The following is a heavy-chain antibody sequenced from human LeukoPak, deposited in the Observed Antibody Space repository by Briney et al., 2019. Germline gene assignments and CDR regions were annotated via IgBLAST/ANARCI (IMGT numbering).Heavy chain of an antibody. Sequence: ASVKVSCKASGYTFTGYYMHWVRQAPRQGLEWMGWINPNSGGTNYAQKFQGRVTMTRDTSISTAYMELSRLRSDDTAVYYCARDMVRGVIISDYWGQGTLVTVSS. CDR1: GYTFTGYY. J-gene: IGHJ4*02. CDR2: INPNSGGT. V-gene: IGHV1-2*02. D-gene: IGHD3-10*01. CDR3: ARDMVRGVIISDY.